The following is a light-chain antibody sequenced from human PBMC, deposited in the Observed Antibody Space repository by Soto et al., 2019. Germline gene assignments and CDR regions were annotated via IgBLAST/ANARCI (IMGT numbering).Light chain of an antibody. CDR3: HQRGSWPPT. Sequence: ERVLTQSPATLSVSPGERATLSCRASQSVSSFLAWYQQRPGQAPRLPIYDASNRASGIPATFSGSGSGTDFTLTISSLEPEDFAVYYCHQRGSWPPTFGQGTKVEV. CDR1: QSVSSF. CDR2: DAS. J-gene: IGKJ1*01. V-gene: IGKV3-11*01.